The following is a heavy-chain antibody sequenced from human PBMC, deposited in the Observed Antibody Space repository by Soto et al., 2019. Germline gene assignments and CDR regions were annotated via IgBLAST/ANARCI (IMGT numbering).Heavy chain of an antibody. D-gene: IGHD1-26*01. CDR2: IYFSGST. Sequence: PSETLSLTCTVSGGSISSGNVYWSWIRQPPGKGLEWIGYIYFSGSTSYSPSLKSRLTISLNTSNNQFSLKLTSVTAADTAVYFCAHVSPGANTSSDLWGQGALVTVSS. J-gene: IGHJ5*02. V-gene: IGHV4-30-4*01. CDR3: AHVSPGANTSSDL. CDR1: GGSISSGNVY.